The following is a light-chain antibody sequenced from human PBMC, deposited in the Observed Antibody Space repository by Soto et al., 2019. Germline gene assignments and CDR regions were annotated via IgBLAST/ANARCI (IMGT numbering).Light chain of an antibody. CDR1: QSVSSY. Sequence: EIVLPQSPATLSLSPGERATLSCRASQSVSSYLEWHQQRPAQAPRLLIYDASNRSTGLPARFSGSGSETDFTLTTCSLEPEDLAVDDGLQRLSWHPISFGQGTRLEIK. J-gene: IGKJ5*01. CDR3: LQRLSWHPIS. CDR2: DAS. V-gene: IGKV3-11*01.